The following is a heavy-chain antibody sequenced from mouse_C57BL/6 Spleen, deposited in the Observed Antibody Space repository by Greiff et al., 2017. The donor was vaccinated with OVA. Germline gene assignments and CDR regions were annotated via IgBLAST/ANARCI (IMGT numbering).Heavy chain of an antibody. D-gene: IGHD1-3*01. Sequence: QVQLQQPGAELVLPGASVKLSCKASGYTFTSYWMLWVKQRPGQGLEWIGEIDPSDSYTNYNQKFKGKSTLAVDKSSSTAYMQLSSLTSEDSAVYYCARATPIYSHWYFATRGTGTTVPVSS. J-gene: IGHJ1*03. V-gene: IGHV1-69*01. CDR1: GYTFTSYW. CDR3: ARATPIYSHWYFAT. CDR2: IDPSDSYT.